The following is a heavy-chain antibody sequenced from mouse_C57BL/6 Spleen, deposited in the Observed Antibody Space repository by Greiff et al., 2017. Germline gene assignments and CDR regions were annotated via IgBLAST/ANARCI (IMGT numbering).Heavy chain of an antibody. CDR2: INYDGSST. CDR1: GFTFSDYY. V-gene: IGHV5-16*01. CDR3: AREGDGNYWYFDV. Sequence: EVQLQEPEGGLVQPGSSMKLSCTASGFTFSDYYMAWVRQVPEKGLEWVANINYDGSSTYYLDSLKSRFIISRDNAKNILYLQMSSLKSEDTATYYCAREGDGNYWYFDVWGTGTTVTVSS. D-gene: IGHD2-1*01. J-gene: IGHJ1*03.